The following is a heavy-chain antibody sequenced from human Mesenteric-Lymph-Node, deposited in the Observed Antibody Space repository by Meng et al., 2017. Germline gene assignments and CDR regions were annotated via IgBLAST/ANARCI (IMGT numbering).Heavy chain of an antibody. Sequence: QVQLQESGPGLVKPSQTLSLTCTVSEGFTTSDDYYWSWIRQPPGKGLEWIGYIHYSGTTYYNPSLKSRIAISLDTSKNQFSLNLNSVTAADAAVYYCARDSPGGYGYFDSWGQGTLVTVSS. CDR2: IHYSGTT. CDR1: EGFTTSDDYY. J-gene: IGHJ4*02. D-gene: IGHD5-12*01. V-gene: IGHV4-30-4*01. CDR3: ARDSPGGYGYFDS.